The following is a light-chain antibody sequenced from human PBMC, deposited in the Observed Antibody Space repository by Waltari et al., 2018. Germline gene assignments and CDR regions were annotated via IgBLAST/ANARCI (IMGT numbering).Light chain of an antibody. CDR3: QQYNQWPPWT. Sequence: EIVMTQSPATLSVSPGGRATLPCRASQSVSSNLAWYQQRPGQAPRLLIYGASTSATGIPARFRGSGSGTEITLTISSLQSEDFAVYYCQQYNQWPPWTFGQGTKVEIK. J-gene: IGKJ1*01. CDR2: GAS. V-gene: IGKV3-15*01. CDR1: QSVSSN.